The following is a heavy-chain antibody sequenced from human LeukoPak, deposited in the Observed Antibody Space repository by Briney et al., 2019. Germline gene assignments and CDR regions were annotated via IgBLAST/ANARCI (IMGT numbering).Heavy chain of an antibody. Sequence: GGSLRLSCAASGFTFSSYEMNWVRQAPGKGLEWVSYISSSGSTIYYADSVKGRFTISRDNAKNSLYLQMNSLRAEDTAVYYCARERGDYGDYRYYYMDVWGKGTTVTVSS. D-gene: IGHD4-17*01. CDR2: ISSSGSTI. J-gene: IGHJ6*03. CDR1: GFTFSSYE. CDR3: ARERGDYGDYRYYYMDV. V-gene: IGHV3-48*03.